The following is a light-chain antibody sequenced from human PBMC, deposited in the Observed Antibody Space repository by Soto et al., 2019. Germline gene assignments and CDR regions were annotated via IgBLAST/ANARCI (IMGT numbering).Light chain of an antibody. Sequence: IQMTQYPFSLSASVGDRVTITCRASQSISSYLNWYQQKPGKAPNLLIYAASSLRSGVPSRFSGSASGTDFTLTISSLHPEDFATYYCQQSYSTPFTFGQGTKVDIK. CDR1: QSISSY. CDR3: QQSYSTPFT. CDR2: AAS. V-gene: IGKV1-39*01. J-gene: IGKJ2*01.